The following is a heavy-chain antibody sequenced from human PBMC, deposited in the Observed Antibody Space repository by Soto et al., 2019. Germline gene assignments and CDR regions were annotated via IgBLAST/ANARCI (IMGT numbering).Heavy chain of an antibody. CDR2: INPNSGGT. CDR1: GYTLTGYY. V-gene: IGHV1-2*04. CDR3: ATYGGNSGAYYYDYGMDV. J-gene: IGHJ6*04. Sequence: GASVKVSCKASGYTLTGYYMHWVRQAPGQGLEWMGWINPNSGGTNYAQKFQGWVTMTRDTSISTAYMELSRLRSDDTAVYYCATYGGNSGAYYYDYGMDVWGKGTTVTVS. D-gene: IGHD4-17*01.